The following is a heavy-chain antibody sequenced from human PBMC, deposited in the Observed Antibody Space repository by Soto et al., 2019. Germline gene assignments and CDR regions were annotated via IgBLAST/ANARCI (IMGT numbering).Heavy chain of an antibody. V-gene: IGHV4-30-2*01. CDR2: IYHSGST. CDR3: AREIAAPRNHYFDY. Sequence: PSETLSLTCAVSGGSISSCGYSWSWIRQPPGKGLEWIGYIYHSGSTNYNPSLKSRVTISVDTSKNQFSLKLSSVTAADTAVYYCAREIAAPRNHYFDYWGQGTLVTVSS. CDR1: GGSISSCGYS. D-gene: IGHD6-6*01. J-gene: IGHJ4*02.